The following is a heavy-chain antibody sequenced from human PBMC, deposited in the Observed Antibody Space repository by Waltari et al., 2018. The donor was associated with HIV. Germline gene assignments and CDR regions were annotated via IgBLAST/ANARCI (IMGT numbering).Heavy chain of an antibody. CDR1: GGSISSSSYY. D-gene: IGHD3-22*01. V-gene: IGHV4-39*01. J-gene: IGHJ4*02. CDR3: ARSSITYGYYYDSSGSIFDY. Sequence: QLQLQESGPGLVKPSETLSLTCTVSGGSISSSSYYWGWIRQPPGKGREWIGSIYYSGSTYYNPSLKSRVTISVDTSKNQFSLKLSSVTAADTAVYYCARSSITYGYYYDSSGSIFDYWGQGTLVTVSS. CDR2: IYYSGST.